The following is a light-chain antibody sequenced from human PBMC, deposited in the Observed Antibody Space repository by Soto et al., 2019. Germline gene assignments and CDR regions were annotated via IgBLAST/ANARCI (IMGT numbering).Light chain of an antibody. CDR2: GNS. J-gene: IGLJ3*02. V-gene: IGLV1-40*01. CDR3: QSYDSSLSASRV. CDR1: SSNIGAGYD. Sequence: QSVLTQPPSVSGAPGQRVTISCTGSSSNIGAGYDVHWYQQLPGTAPKLLIYGNSNRPSGVPDRFSGSKSGTSASLAITGLQAEDEADYYFQSYDSSLSASRVFGGGTKLTVL.